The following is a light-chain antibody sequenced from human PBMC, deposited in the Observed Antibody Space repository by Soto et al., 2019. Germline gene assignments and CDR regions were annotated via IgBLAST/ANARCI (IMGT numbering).Light chain of an antibody. CDR1: QSVSSSY. Sequence: MTQSPSSVSASVGDRVTITCRASQSVSSSYLAWYQQKPGQAPRLLIYGASSRATGIPDRFSGSGSGTEFTLTISSLQSEDFAVYYCQQYNNWPRTFGQGTKVDIK. J-gene: IGKJ1*01. V-gene: IGKV3D-15*01. CDR3: QQYNNWPRT. CDR2: GAS.